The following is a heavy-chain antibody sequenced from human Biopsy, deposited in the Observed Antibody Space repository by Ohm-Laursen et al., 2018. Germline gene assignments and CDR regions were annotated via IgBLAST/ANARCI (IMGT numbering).Heavy chain of an antibody. CDR2: ISYDGSKT. D-gene: IGHD2/OR15-2a*01. J-gene: IGHJ6*02. CDR3: AKDKGTFNFYYYGMDV. V-gene: IGHV3-30*18. CDR1: GFTFSRHG. Sequence: LSLTCALSGFTFSRHGMHWVRQAPGKGLEWVAAISYDGSKTDYGDSVKGRLNISRDNSKNTLDLQMSSLRVEDTAVYFCAKDKGTFNFYYYGMDVWGQGTTVTVS.